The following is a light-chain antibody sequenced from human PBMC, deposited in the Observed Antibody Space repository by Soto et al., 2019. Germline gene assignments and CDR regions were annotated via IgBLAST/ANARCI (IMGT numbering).Light chain of an antibody. J-gene: IGKJ5*01. CDR2: WAS. Sequence: DIVMTQSPDSLAVSLGERATINCKSSQSVLYSSNNRNYLAWYQQKPGQSPELLIYWASTREPGVPDRFSGSGSGTDFTLTISSLQPGDVAVYYCQQYYSTPITFGQGTRLEIK. CDR3: QQYYSTPIT. V-gene: IGKV4-1*01. CDR1: QSVLYSSNNRNY.